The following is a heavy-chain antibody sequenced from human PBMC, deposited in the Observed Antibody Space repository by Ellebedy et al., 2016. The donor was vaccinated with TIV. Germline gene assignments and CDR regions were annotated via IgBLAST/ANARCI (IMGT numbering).Heavy chain of an antibody. J-gene: IGHJ2*01. CDR1: GFPFSSYS. D-gene: IGHD2/OR15-2a*01. CDR2: ISRDGGAT. Sequence: GESLKISCAASGFPFSSYSMNWVRQAPGKWLEWLSYISRDGGATYYADSVRGRFTISRDNVKNPMFLQMNSLRDDDTAVYSCARDQHFAFDVWGRGTLVTVSS. CDR3: ARDQHFAFDV. V-gene: IGHV3-48*02.